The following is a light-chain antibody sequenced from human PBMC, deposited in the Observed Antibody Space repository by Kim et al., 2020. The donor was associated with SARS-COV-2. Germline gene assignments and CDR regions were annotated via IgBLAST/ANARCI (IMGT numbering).Light chain of an antibody. CDR2: GAS. J-gene: IGKJ1*01. CDR3: QQYSTSRRT. Sequence: SPGERAPLSCRASHSVSSSYLAWYQQKPGQAPRLLIYGASNRATGIPDRFSGSGSGTDFTLTISRLEPEDFALYYCQQYSTSRRTFGQGTKVDIK. V-gene: IGKV3-20*01. CDR1: HSVSSSY.